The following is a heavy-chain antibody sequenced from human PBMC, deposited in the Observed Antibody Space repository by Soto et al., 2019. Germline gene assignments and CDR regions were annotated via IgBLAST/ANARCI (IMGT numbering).Heavy chain of an antibody. CDR3: AASIFYYGMDV. CDR2: IYPGDSDT. J-gene: IGHJ6*02. Sequence: GASLKISCKGSGYTFTNYWIGWVRQMPGKGLEWMGIIYPGDSDTKYNPSFQGQVTISADKSITTTYLQWSSLKASDTAIYYCAASIFYYGMDVWGQGTTVTVSS. V-gene: IGHV5-51*01. CDR1: GYTFTNYW.